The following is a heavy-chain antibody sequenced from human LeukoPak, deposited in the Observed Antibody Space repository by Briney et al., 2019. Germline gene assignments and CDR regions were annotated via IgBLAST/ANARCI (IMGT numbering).Heavy chain of an antibody. CDR2: INSDGSRT. CDR3: ARRSSGPLYYYYYYMDV. Sequence: PGGSLRLSCAASGFTFSSYWMHWVRQAPGKGLVWVSRINSDGSRTSYADSVKGRFTISRDNAKNTLYLQMNSLRAEDTAVYYCARRSSGPLYYYYYYMDVWGKGTTVTVSS. V-gene: IGHV3-74*01. J-gene: IGHJ6*03. CDR1: GFTFSSYW. D-gene: IGHD3-22*01.